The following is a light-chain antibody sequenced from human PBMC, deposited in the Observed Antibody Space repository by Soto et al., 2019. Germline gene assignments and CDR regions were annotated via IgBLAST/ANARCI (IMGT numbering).Light chain of an antibody. CDR3: QQSYNAPIT. V-gene: IGKV1-39*01. J-gene: IGKJ5*01. Sequence: DIQMSQSPSSLSASVADRVTITCRASQIISSYLNWYQQKPGKAPKLLIYAASSLQSGVPSRFSGSGSGTDFTLTISSLQPEDFATYYCQQSYNAPITFGQGTRLEIK. CDR2: AAS. CDR1: QIISSY.